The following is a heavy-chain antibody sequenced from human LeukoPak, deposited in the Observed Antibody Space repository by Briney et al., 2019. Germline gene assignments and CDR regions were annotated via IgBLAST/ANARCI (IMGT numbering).Heavy chain of an antibody. Sequence: ASVKVPCKASGYSFASYDINWVRQATGQGLEWMGWMNPNSGNTGYAQKFQGRVTMTRNTSINTAYMELTSLTSEDTAVYYCARVIRYYYGMDVWGQGTTVTVSS. CDR2: MNPNSGNT. CDR3: ARVIRYYYGMDV. CDR1: GYSFASYD. J-gene: IGHJ6*02. V-gene: IGHV1-8*01.